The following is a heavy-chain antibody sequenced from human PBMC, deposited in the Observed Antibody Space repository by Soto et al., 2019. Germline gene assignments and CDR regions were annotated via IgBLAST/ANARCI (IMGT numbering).Heavy chain of an antibody. Sequence: GGFLRVCWGASWFTFDDYAMRRIRQTPGKGLEWVSGISWNSGSIGYADSVKGRFTISRDNAKNSLYLQMNSLRAEDTALYYCAKEGEFGWNYESTYFDYWGQGTLVTVSS. V-gene: IGHV3-9*01. CDR3: AKEGEFGWNYESTYFDY. D-gene: IGHD1-7*01. CDR1: WFTFDDYA. CDR2: ISWNSGSI. J-gene: IGHJ4*02.